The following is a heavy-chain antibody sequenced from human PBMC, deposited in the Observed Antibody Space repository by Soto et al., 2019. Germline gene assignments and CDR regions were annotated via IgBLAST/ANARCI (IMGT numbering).Heavy chain of an antibody. Sequence: QVQLVQSGAEVKKPGASVKVSCKASGYTFTSDDINWVRQATGQGLEWMGWMNPNSGNTGYAQKFQGRVTMTSNTSISTAYMERIRLRSEDTAVYYCARVLRYYDSSGYQEARYFALRRRGNLVTLAS. CDR1: GYTFTSDD. J-gene: IGHJ2*01. V-gene: IGHV1-8*01. CDR3: ARVLRYYDSSGYQEARYFAL. CDR2: MNPNSGNT. D-gene: IGHD3-22*01.